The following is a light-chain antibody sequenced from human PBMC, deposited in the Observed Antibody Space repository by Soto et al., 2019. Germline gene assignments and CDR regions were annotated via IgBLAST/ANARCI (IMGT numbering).Light chain of an antibody. CDR1: QGISSY. J-gene: IGKJ4*01. CDR3: QQSHSTPLT. Sequence: IQLTQSPSSLSASVGGRVTITCRASQGISSYLAWYQQRAGKAPKFMIYAASNLQIGVPSRFSGSGFGTDCTLTISSLQPEDFATYYCQQSHSTPLTFGGGTKVDIK. CDR2: AAS. V-gene: IGKV1-39*01.